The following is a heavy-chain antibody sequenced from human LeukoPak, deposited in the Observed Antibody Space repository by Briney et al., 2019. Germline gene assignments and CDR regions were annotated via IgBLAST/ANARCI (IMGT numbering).Heavy chain of an antibody. CDR2: ISYDGSNK. J-gene: IGHJ4*02. Sequence: PGGSLRLSCAASGFTFSSYGMHWVRQAPGKGLEWVAVISYDGSNKYYADSVKGRFTISRDNSKNTLYLQMNSLRAEGTAVYYCAKDLVITFGGVPDYWGQGTLVTVSS. CDR3: AKDLVITFGGVPDY. D-gene: IGHD3-16*01. V-gene: IGHV3-30*18. CDR1: GFTFSSYG.